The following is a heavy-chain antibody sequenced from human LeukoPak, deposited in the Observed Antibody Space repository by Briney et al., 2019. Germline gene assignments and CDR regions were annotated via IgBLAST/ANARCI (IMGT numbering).Heavy chain of an antibody. Sequence: GGSLRLSCAASGFTFSSYGMHWVRQAPGKGLEWVAVISYDGSNKYYADSVKGRFTISRDNSKNTLYLQMNSLRAEDTAVYYCAKDVAIITMIVVGIDYWGQGTLVAVSS. V-gene: IGHV3-30*18. J-gene: IGHJ4*02. D-gene: IGHD3-22*01. CDR2: ISYDGSNK. CDR3: AKDVAIITMIVVGIDY. CDR1: GFTFSSYG.